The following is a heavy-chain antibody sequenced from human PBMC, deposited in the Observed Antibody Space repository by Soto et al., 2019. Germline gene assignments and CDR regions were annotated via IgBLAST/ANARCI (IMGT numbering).Heavy chain of an antibody. Sequence: VGSLRLSCTASGFTFSSYWMSWVRQAPGKGLGWVAHIKEDGSGNYYVDSVKGRFSISRDNARNSLYLQMNSLRVEDTAVYYCVRVGRLGGYWGQGALVTVSS. D-gene: IGHD3-16*01. J-gene: IGHJ4*02. V-gene: IGHV3-7*03. CDR3: VRVGRLGGY. CDR2: IKEDGSGN. CDR1: GFTFSSYW.